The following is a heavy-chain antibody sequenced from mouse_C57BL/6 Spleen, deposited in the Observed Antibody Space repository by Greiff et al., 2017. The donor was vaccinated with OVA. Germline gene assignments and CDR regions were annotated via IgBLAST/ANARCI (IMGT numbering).Heavy chain of an antibody. V-gene: IGHV1-81*01. CDR3: ARPYGSSYDWFAY. CDR1: GYTFTSYG. CDR2: IYPRSGNT. J-gene: IGHJ3*01. Sequence: VQLQQSGAELARPGASVKLSCKASGYTFTSYGISWVKQRTGQGLEWIGEIYPRSGNTYYNEKFKGKATLTADKSYSTAYMELRSLTSEDSSVYFCARPYGSSYDWFAYWGQGTLVTVSA. D-gene: IGHD1-1*01.